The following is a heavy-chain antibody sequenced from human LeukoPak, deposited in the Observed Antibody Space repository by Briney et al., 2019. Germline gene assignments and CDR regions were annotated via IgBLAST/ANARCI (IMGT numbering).Heavy chain of an antibody. J-gene: IGHJ4*02. V-gene: IGHV3-21*01. D-gene: IGHD3-22*01. CDR2: ISSSSSYI. CDR3: AREEDYYDSSGYYYGSYFDY. CDR1: GFTFSSYS. Sequence: GGSLRLSCAASGFTFSSYSMNWVRQAPGKGLEWVSSISSSSSYIYYADPVKGRFTISRDNSKNTLYLQMNSLRAEDTAVYYCAREEDYYDSSGYYYGSYFDYWGQGTLVTVSS.